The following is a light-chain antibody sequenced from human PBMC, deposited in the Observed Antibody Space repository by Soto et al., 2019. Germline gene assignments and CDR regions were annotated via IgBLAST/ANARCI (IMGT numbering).Light chain of an antibody. CDR1: QSVRSN. Sequence: EIVMTQSPATLSVSPGERATLSCRASQSVRSNLAWYQQKPGQAPRLLIYDASNRATGIPARFSGSGSGTDFTLTISSLEPEDFAVYYCQQYHNWPPITFGQGTRLEI. V-gene: IGKV3D-15*01. J-gene: IGKJ5*01. CDR3: QQYHNWPPIT. CDR2: DAS.